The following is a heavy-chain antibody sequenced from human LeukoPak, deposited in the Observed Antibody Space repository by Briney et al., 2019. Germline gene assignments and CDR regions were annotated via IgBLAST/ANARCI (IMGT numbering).Heavy chain of an antibody. D-gene: IGHD5-18*01. V-gene: IGHV3-11*01. J-gene: IGHJ6*02. CDR2: ISSSGSTI. CDR1: GFTFSDYY. CDR3: ARETRPYSYGSPNYYYYGMDV. Sequence: GGSLRLSCAASGFTFSDYYMSWIRQAPGKGLEWVSYISSSGSTIYYADSVKSRFTISRDNAKNSLYLQMNSLRAEDTAVYYCARETRPYSYGSPNYYYYGMDVWGQGTTVTVSS.